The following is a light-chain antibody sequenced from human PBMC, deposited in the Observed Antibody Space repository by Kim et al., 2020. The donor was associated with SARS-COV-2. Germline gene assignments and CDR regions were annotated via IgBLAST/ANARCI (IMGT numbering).Light chain of an antibody. CDR1: QSLLHSNGNNY. Sequence: DIVMTQSPLSLPVTPGEPASISCRSSQSLLHSNGNNYVDWYLQKPGQSPQLLIYLGSNRASGVPDRFSGSGSGTDFSLKISRVEAEDVGVYYCMQSVQIPLTFGGGTKVDIK. CDR3: MQSVQIPLT. J-gene: IGKJ4*01. CDR2: LGS. V-gene: IGKV2-28*01.